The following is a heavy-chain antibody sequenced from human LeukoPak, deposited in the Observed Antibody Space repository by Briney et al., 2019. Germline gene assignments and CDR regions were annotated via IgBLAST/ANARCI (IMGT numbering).Heavy chain of an antibody. V-gene: IGHV3-21*01. J-gene: IGHJ4*02. D-gene: IGHD6-19*01. CDR1: GFTFSSYS. CDR3: ARGSAHYFDY. Sequence: PGGSLRLSCAASGFTFSSYSMNWVRQAPGKGLEWVSSISSSSSYIYYADSVKGRFTISRDNAKNSLYLQMNGLRAEDTAVYYCARGSAHYFDYWGQGTLVTVSS. CDR2: ISSSSSYI.